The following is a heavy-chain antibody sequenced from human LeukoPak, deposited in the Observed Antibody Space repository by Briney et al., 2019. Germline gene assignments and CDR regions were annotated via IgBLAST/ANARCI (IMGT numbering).Heavy chain of an antibody. CDR3: VRDGRFSSGSSNWFDP. Sequence: GGSLRLSCAASGFTVSSNYMSWVRQAPGKGLEWVSVIYSGGSTYYADSVKGRFTISRDNSKNTLYLQMNSLRAEDTAVYYCVRDGRFSSGSSNWFDPWGQGTLVTVSS. V-gene: IGHV3-53*01. D-gene: IGHD6-19*01. J-gene: IGHJ5*02. CDR2: IYSGGST. CDR1: GFTVSSNY.